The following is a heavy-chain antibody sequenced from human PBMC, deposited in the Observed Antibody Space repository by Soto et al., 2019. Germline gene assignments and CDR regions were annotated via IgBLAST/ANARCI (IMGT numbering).Heavy chain of an antibody. J-gene: IGHJ4*02. Sequence: GGSLRLSCVVSGFTPTTTPLSWVRQPPGKGLEWVTTISGTASRTYYVDSVKGRFFISRENSKNTVTLQMNNLTLDDTAVYYCATSFRYFDNWGKGTRVTVSS. V-gene: IGHV3-23*01. D-gene: IGHD3-9*01. CDR2: ISGTASRT. CDR3: ATSFRYFDN. CDR1: GFTPTTTP.